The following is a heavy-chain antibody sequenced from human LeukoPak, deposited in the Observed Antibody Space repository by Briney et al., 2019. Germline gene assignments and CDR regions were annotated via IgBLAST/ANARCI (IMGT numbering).Heavy chain of an antibody. CDR3: AREAGSLDFWSGYIFDY. Sequence: GGSLRLSCASSGFTFSTYSMNWVRQAPGKGLEWIPSISSSSSFINYADSLKGRFTISRDNAKNTLYLQMNSLRAEDTAVYYCAREAGSLDFWSGYIFDYWGQGTLVTVSS. CDR1: GFTFSTYS. V-gene: IGHV3-21*01. D-gene: IGHD3-3*01. J-gene: IGHJ4*02. CDR2: ISSSSSFI.